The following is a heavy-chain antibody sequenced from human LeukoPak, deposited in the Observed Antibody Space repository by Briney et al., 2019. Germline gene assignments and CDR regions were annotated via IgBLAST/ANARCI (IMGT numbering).Heavy chain of an antibody. J-gene: IGHJ3*02. CDR1: GFTFDRHW. CDR3: AGDPGVGSGYYKDDCFDI. V-gene: IGHV3-74*01. Sequence: GGSLRLSCATSGFTFDRHWMHWVRQAPGKGLVWVSRINSDGIHTTYADSVKGRFTISRDNAKNTLYLEMNSLRAEDTALYHCAGDPGVGSGYYKDDCFDIWGQGTMVTVSS. CDR2: INSDGIHT. D-gene: IGHD3-22*01.